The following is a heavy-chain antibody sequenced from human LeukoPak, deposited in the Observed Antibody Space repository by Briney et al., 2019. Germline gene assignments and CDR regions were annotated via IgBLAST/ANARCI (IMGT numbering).Heavy chain of an antibody. J-gene: IGHJ2*01. V-gene: IGHV3-11*01. Sequence: GGSLRLSCAASGFTFSDYYMSWIRQAPGKGLEWVSYISSSGSTIYYADSVKGRFTISRDNAKNSLYLQVNSLRAEDTAVYYCAKSDFWSGYYMSWYFDLWGRGTLVTVSS. D-gene: IGHD3-3*01. CDR2: ISSSGSTI. CDR3: AKSDFWSGYYMSWYFDL. CDR1: GFTFSDYY.